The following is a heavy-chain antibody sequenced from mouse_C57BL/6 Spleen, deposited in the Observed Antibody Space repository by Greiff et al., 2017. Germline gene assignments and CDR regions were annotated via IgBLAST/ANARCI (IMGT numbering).Heavy chain of an antibody. V-gene: IGHV1-72*01. CDR3: AREGIGVHDY. D-gene: IGHD2-14*01. Sequence: VQLQQPGAELVKPGASVKLSCKASGYTFTSYWMHWVKQRPGRGLEWSGRIDPNSGGTKYNEKFKSKATRTVDKHSSTAYMQLSSLTSEDSAVYYCAREGIGVHDYWGQGTTLTVSS. CDR2: IDPNSGGT. CDR1: GYTFTSYW. J-gene: IGHJ2*01.